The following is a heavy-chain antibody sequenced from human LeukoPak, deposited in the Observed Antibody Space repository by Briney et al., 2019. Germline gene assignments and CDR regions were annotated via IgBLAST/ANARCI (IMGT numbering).Heavy chain of an antibody. J-gene: IGHJ4*02. Sequence: GGSLRLSCAASGFTFSSYAMHWVRQAPGKGLEWVAVISYDGSNKYCADSVKGRFTISRDNSKNTLYLQMNSLRAEDTAVYYCARDNDYRLFDYWGQGTLVTVSS. CDR1: GFTFSSYA. V-gene: IGHV3-30-3*01. CDR3: ARDNDYRLFDY. D-gene: IGHD5-12*01. CDR2: ISYDGSNK.